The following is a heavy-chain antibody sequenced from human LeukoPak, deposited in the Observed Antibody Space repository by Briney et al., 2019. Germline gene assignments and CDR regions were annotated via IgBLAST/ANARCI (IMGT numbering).Heavy chain of an antibody. V-gene: IGHV4-39*07. J-gene: IGHJ4*02. CDR1: GGSISSGTYY. CDR3: ANYGVVLATYGSPSPFVY. D-gene: IGHD3-16*01. Sequence: PSETLSLTCTVSGGSISSGTYYWSWIRQPPGKGLEWIGSISDSGSAYYNPSLKSRVVISVDPSKKQFSLKVTSVTAADTAVYCCANYGVVLATYGSPSPFVYWGQGTLVTVSS. CDR2: ISDSGSA.